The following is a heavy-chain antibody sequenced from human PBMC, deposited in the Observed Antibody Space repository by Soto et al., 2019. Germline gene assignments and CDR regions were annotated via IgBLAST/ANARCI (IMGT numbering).Heavy chain of an antibody. CDR1: GGSFSGYY. J-gene: IGHJ4*02. V-gene: IGHV4-34*01. Sequence: QVQLQQWGAGLLKPSETLSLTCAVYGGSFSGYYWSWIRQPPGKGLEWIGEINHSGSTNYNPSLKSRVTISVDTSKTQFSLKLSSVTAADTAVYYCARIQLRFLEWFHYDYWGQGTLVTVSS. CDR3: ARIQLRFLEWFHYDY. CDR2: INHSGST. D-gene: IGHD3-3*01.